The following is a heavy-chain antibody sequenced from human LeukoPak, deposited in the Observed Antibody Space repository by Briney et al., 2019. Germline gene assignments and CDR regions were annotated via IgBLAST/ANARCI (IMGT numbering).Heavy chain of an antibody. CDR1: GRSFSGYY. V-gene: IGHV4-34*01. D-gene: IGHD6-19*01. CDR2: INHSGSA. CDR3: AREAAVAGRRYLDY. J-gene: IGHJ4*02. Sequence: SETLSLTCAVYGRSFSGYYWSWIRQPPGKGLEWIGEINHSGSANYNPSLKSRVTISVDTSKNQFSLKVSSVTAADTAVYYCAREAAVAGRRYLDYWGQGTLVTVSS.